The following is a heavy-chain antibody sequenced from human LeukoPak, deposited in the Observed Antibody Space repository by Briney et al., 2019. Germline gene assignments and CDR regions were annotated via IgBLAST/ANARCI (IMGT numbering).Heavy chain of an antibody. CDR3: ARADYDDYGKLIDY. Sequence: SETLSLTCTVSGVSISSSNSYWGWIRQPPGKGLEWIGEIYHSGSTNYNPSLKSRVTISVDKSKNQFSLKLSSVTAADTAVYYCARADYDDYGKLIDYWGQGTLVTVSS. CDR2: IYHSGST. V-gene: IGHV4-39*07. D-gene: IGHD4-17*01. CDR1: GVSISSSNSY. J-gene: IGHJ4*02.